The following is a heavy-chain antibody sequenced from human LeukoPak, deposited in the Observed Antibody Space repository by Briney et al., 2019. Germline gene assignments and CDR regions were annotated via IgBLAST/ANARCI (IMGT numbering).Heavy chain of an antibody. J-gene: IGHJ5*01. Sequence: SGTLSLTCAVYGGSFSSYYWSWIRQPPGKGLEWIGEINHSGSTTYKPSLKSRVTISVDTSKNQFSLKLSSVTAADTAVYYCARGRGRGVLITTSRRSFWFDSWGQGTLVTVSS. CDR2: INHSGST. CDR1: GGSFSSYY. V-gene: IGHV4-34*01. CDR3: ARGRGRGVLITTSRRSFWFDS. D-gene: IGHD3-22*01.